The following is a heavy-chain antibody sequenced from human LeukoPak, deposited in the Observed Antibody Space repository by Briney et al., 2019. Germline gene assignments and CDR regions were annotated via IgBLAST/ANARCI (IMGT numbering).Heavy chain of an antibody. CDR2: IYYSGST. V-gene: IGHV4-39*07. Sequence: SETLSLTCTVSGGSISSSSYYWGWIRQPPGKGLEWIGTIYYSGSTYYNPSLKSRVTISVDTSKNQFSLKLSSVTAADTAVYYCARDLGIAVAGAGGDFDYWGQGTLVTVSS. CDR3: ARDLGIAVAGAGGDFDY. J-gene: IGHJ4*02. D-gene: IGHD6-19*01. CDR1: GGSISSSSYY.